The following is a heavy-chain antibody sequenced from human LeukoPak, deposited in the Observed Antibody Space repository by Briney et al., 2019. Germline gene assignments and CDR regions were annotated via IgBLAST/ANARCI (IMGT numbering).Heavy chain of an antibody. CDR3: ARDYEDLPAAIRGGFDY. CDR1: GYTFTGYY. J-gene: IGHJ4*02. D-gene: IGHD2-2*01. CDR2: INPNSGGT. V-gene: IGHV1-2*02. Sequence: VKVSCKASGYTFTGYYMHWVRQAPGQGLAWMGWINPNSGGTNYAQKFQGRVTMTRDTSISTAYMELSRLRSDDTAVYYCARDYEDLPAAIRGGFDYWGQGTLVTVSS.